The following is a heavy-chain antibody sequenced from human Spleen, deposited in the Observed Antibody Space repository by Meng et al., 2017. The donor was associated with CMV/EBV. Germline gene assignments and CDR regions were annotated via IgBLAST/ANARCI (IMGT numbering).Heavy chain of an antibody. J-gene: IGHJ1*01. V-gene: IGHV1-2*02. D-gene: IGHD4-23*01. CDR1: GYTLTDYY. Sequence: ASGYTLTDYYIHWARQAPGQGPEWMGWISPHGGSTKYAQKFQGRVTMTRDTSSSTVYMELTRLTSDDTAIYYCARDEAPRLVTEYFHHWGQGTLVTVSS. CDR2: ISPHGGST. CDR3: ARDEAPRLVTEYFHH.